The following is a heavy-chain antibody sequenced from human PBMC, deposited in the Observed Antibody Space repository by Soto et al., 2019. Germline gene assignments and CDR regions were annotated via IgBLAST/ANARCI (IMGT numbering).Heavy chain of an antibody. J-gene: IGHJ3*02. CDR3: ARLPDGFAMIVVDAFDI. Sequence: GGSLRLSCAASGFTVSSNYMSWVRQAPGKGLEWVSVIYSGGSTYYADSVKGRFTISRDNSKNTLYLQMNSLRAEDTAVYYCARLPDGFAMIVVDAFDIWGQGTMATVSS. D-gene: IGHD3-22*01. CDR2: IYSGGST. CDR1: GFTVSSNY. V-gene: IGHV3-66*01.